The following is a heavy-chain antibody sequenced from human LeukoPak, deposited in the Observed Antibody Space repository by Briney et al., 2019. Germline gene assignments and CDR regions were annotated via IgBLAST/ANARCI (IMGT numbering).Heavy chain of an antibody. CDR2: ISYDGSNK. D-gene: IGHD3-10*01. V-gene: IGHV3-30*04. J-gene: IGHJ6*04. CDR1: GFTFSSYA. Sequence: PGRSLRLSCAASGFTFSSYAMHWVRQAPGKGLEWVVVISYDGSNKYYADSVKGRFTISRDNSKNTLYLQMNSLRAEDTAVYYCARDAYYYGSGSYAPPDVWGEGTTVTVSS. CDR3: ARDAYYYGSGSYAPPDV.